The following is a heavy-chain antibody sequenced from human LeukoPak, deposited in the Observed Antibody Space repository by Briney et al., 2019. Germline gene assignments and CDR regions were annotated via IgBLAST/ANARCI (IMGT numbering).Heavy chain of an antibody. Sequence: GGSLRLSCAGSGFTFSSYAMTWVRQAPGKGPEWVSGTIGSGGSTYYADSVNGRFTMSRDNSKNTLYLQMNSLRAEDTAVYYCATAGCTDGICYLDYWGQGTLVTVSS. J-gene: IGHJ4*02. CDR3: ATAGCTDGICYLDY. CDR1: GFTFSSYA. D-gene: IGHD2-8*01. V-gene: IGHV3-23*01. CDR2: TIGSGGST.